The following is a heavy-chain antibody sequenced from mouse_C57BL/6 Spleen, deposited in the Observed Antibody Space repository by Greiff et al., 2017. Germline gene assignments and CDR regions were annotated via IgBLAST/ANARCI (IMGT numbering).Heavy chain of an antibody. CDR3: AGDSYDAMDY. J-gene: IGHJ4*01. Sequence: QVQLQQSGAELVRPGASVKLSCKASGYTFTSYCISWVKQRPGQGLEWIGEIYPRSGNTYYNEKFKGKATLTADKSSSTAYMELSSLTSEDSAVYFCAGDSYDAMDYWGQGTTVTVSS. CDR2: IYPRSGNT. V-gene: IGHV1-81*01. D-gene: IGHD3-3*01. CDR1: GYTFTSYC.